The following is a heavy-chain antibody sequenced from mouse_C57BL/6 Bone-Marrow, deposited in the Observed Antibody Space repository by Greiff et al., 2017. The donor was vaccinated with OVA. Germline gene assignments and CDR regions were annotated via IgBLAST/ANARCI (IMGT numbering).Heavy chain of an antibody. Sequence: VQLQQPGAELVRPGTSVKLSCKASGYTFTSYWMHWVKQRPGQGLEWIGVIDPSDSYTNYNQKFKGKATLTVDTSSSTAYMQLSSLTSEDSAAYYCALIGPNWYFDVWGTGTTVTVSS. CDR2: IDPSDSYT. CDR3: ALIGPNWYFDV. CDR1: GYTFTSYW. V-gene: IGHV1-59*01. J-gene: IGHJ1*03.